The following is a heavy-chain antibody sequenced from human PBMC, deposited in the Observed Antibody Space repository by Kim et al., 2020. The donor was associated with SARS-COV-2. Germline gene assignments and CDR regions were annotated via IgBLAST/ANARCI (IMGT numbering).Heavy chain of an antibody. CDR2: ISWNSGSI. J-gene: IGHJ4*02. Sequence: GGSLRLSCAASGFTFGDYAMHWVRQAPGKGLEWVSGISWNSGSIGYADSVKGRFTISRDNAKNSLYLQMNSLRAEDTALYYCAKASVGYDFWSGYSFDYWGQGTLVTVSS. CDR1: GFTFGDYA. V-gene: IGHV3-9*01. D-gene: IGHD3-3*01. CDR3: AKASVGYDFWSGYSFDY.